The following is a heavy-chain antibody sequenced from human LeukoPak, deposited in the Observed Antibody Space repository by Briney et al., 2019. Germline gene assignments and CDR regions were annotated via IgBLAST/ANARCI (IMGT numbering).Heavy chain of an antibody. CDR3: ACTTVTTMDGNWFDP. CDR1: GGSFSGYY. CDR2: INHSGSTINHSGST. Sequence: SQTLSLTCAVYGGSFSGYYWSWIRQPPGKGLEWIGEINHSGSTINHSGSTNYNPSLKSRVTISVDTSKNQFSLKLSSVTAADTVVYYCACTTVTTMDGNWFDPWGQGTLVTVSS. V-gene: IGHV4-34*01. D-gene: IGHD4-17*01. J-gene: IGHJ5*02.